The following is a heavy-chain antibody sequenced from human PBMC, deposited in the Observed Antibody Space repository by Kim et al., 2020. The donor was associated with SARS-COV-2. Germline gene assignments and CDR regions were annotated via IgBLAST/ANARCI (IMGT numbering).Heavy chain of an antibody. CDR2: IYNSGST. J-gene: IGHJ4*02. V-gene: IGHV4-59*01. D-gene: IGHD2-15*01. Sequence: SETLSLTCTVSGGSISSYYWSWIRQPPGKGLVWIGYIYNSGSTNYNPSLKSRVIISVDTSKNQFSLKLNSVTAADTAVYYCARAPGYCSGGRCYFEYWGQGTLVTVSS. CDR1: GGSISSYY. CDR3: ARAPGYCSGGRCYFEY.